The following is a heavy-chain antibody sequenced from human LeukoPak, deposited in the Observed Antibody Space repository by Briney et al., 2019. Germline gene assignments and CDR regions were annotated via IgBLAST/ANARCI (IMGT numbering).Heavy chain of an antibody. CDR3: ANSYHDYSNYLPGRALWDAFDI. V-gene: IGHV3-30*02. CDR1: GFTFSSYG. J-gene: IGHJ3*02. D-gene: IGHD4-11*01. CDR2: IRYDGSNK. Sequence: GGSLRLSCAASGFTFSSYGMHWVRQAPGKGLEWVAFIRYDGSNKYYADSVKGRFTISRDNSKDTLYLQMNSLRAEDTAVYYCANSYHDYSNYLPGRALWDAFDIWGQGTMVTVSS.